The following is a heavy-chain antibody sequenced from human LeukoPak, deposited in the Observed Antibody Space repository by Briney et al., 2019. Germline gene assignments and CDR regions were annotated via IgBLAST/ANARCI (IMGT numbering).Heavy chain of an antibody. J-gene: IGHJ4*02. CDR3: AKDRGYSGYDHFDY. Sequence: GGSLRLSCAASGFTVSSYAMSWVRQAPGKGLEWVSAISGSGGSTYYADSVKGRFTISRDNSKNTLYLQMDSLRAEDTAVYYCAKDRGYSGYDHFDYWGQGTLVTVSS. CDR2: ISGSGGST. V-gene: IGHV3-23*01. CDR1: GFTVSSYA. D-gene: IGHD5-12*01.